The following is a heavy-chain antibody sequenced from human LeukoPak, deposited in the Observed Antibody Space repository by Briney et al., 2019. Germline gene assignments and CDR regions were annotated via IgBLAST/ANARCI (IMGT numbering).Heavy chain of an antibody. V-gene: IGHV3-30*03. CDR1: GFTFSSYG. CDR3: AYSGSYTEAFDI. J-gene: IGHJ3*02. Sequence: GGSLRLSCAASGFTFSSYGMHWVRQAPGKGLELVAVISYDGSNKYYADSVKGRFTISRDNSKNTLYLQMNSLRAEDTAVYYCAYSGSYTEAFDIWGQGTMVTVYS. D-gene: IGHD1-26*01. CDR2: ISYDGSNK.